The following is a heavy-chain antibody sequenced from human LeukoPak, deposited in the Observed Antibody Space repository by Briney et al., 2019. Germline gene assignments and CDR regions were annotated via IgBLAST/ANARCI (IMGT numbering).Heavy chain of an antibody. D-gene: IGHD6-13*01. CDR3: ARGRGIAAAIDY. CDR1: GGSFSVYY. Sequence: SETLSLTCAVYGGSFSVYYWSWIRQPPGKGLEWIGEVNDSGSTNYNPSLKSRVTLSVDTSKNQFSLKLSSVTAADTAVYYCARGRGIAAAIDYWGQGTLVTVSS. J-gene: IGHJ4*02. CDR2: VNDSGST. V-gene: IGHV4-34*01.